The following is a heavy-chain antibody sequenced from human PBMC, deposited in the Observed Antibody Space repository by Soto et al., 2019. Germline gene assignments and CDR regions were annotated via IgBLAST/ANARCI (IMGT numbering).Heavy chain of an antibody. CDR1: GFTFSSYE. Sequence: GSLRLSCAAXGFTFSSYEMNXVRQAPGKGLEWVSYISSSGITTYYADSLKGRFTISRDNAKNSLYLQMNSLRAEDTAVYYCAREGPPGXSGYSKFDYWGXGTXVTVSS. V-gene: IGHV3-48*03. D-gene: IGHD5-12*01. J-gene: IGHJ4*01. CDR3: AREGPPGXSGYSKFDY. CDR2: ISSSGITT.